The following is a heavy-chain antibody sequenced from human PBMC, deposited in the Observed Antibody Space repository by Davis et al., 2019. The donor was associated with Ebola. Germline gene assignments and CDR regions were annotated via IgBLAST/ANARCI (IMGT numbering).Heavy chain of an antibody. Sequence: GESLKISCAASGFTFSGSAMHWVCQASGKGLEWVGRIRSKANSYATAYAASVKGRFTISRDNSKNTLYLQMNSLRAEDTAVYYCAKDENMVTSIAAVFDYWGQGTLVTVSS. CDR1: GFTFSGSA. CDR3: AKDENMVTSIAAVFDY. D-gene: IGHD6-6*01. CDR2: IRSKANSYAT. V-gene: IGHV3-73*01. J-gene: IGHJ4*02.